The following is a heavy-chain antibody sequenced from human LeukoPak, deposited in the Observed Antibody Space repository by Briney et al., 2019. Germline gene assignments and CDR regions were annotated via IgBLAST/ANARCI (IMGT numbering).Heavy chain of an antibody. D-gene: IGHD3-3*01. J-gene: IGHJ4*02. Sequence: PGGSLRLSCAASGFTFSSYSMNWVRQAPGKGLEWVSSISSSSSYIYYADSVKGRFTISRDNAKNSLYLQMNSLRAEDTAVYYCARGGYDFWSGYHSYLCYFDYWGQGTLVTVSS. V-gene: IGHV3-21*01. CDR2: ISSSSSYI. CDR3: ARGGYDFWSGYHSYLCYFDY. CDR1: GFTFSSYS.